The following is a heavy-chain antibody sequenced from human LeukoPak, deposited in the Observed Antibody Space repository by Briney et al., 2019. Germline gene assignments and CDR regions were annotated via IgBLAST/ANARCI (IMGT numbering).Heavy chain of an antibody. CDR3: ARGDYENRGYSLGY. Sequence: ASVKVSCKASGYTFTGYYMHWVRQAPGQGLEWMGWINPNSGGTNYAQKFQGRVTMTRDTSITTAYMELNWLRSDDTALYYCARGDYENRGYSLGYWGQGTLVTVSS. CDR2: INPNSGGT. CDR1: GYTFTGYY. J-gene: IGHJ4*02. V-gene: IGHV1-2*02. D-gene: IGHD3-22*01.